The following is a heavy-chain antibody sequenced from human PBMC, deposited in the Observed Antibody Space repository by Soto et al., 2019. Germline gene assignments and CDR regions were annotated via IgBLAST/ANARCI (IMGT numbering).Heavy chain of an antibody. D-gene: IGHD6-19*01. CDR1: GFTFSAVY. V-gene: IGHV3-11*05. J-gene: IGHJ4*02. CDR3: ARDRGAVTGQYFDY. CDR2: ISSSGTSA. Sequence: QVQLEESGGGLVKPGGSLRLSCAASGFTFSAVYMSWIRQAPNKGLEYISYISSSGTSANYADSVKGRFTISRDNAKNSLYLQMNSLRAEDTAAYYCARDRGAVTGQYFDYRGQGALVTVSS.